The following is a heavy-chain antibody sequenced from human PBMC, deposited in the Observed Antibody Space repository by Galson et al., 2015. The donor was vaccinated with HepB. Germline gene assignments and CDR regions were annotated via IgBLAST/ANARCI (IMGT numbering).Heavy chain of an antibody. V-gene: IGHV1-3*04. CDR3: ATPTVTTSYYYVMDV. J-gene: IGHJ6*02. CDR1: GYTFTTYA. CDR2: TNTGNGNT. D-gene: IGHD4-17*01. Sequence: SVKVSCKASGYTFTTYAMHWVRQAPGERLEWMGWTNTGNGNTKYSQKFQGRVTITGDTSASTTYMELSGLRSEDTAVYYCATPTVTTSYYYVMDVWGQGTKVTVFS.